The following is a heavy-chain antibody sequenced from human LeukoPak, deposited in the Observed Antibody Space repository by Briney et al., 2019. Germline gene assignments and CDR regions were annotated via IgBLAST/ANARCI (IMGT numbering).Heavy chain of an antibody. CDR1: GFTFSSYW. Sequence: GSLRLSCAASGFTFSSYWMHWVRQAPGKGLVWVSLLYSGGSTYYADSAKGRFTISRDISRNTLYLQMNSLRAEDTAVYYCATSYCSGGSCYPQYFQHWGQGTLVTVSS. V-gene: IGHV3-66*02. CDR2: LYSGGST. CDR3: ATSYCSGGSCYPQYFQH. D-gene: IGHD2-15*01. J-gene: IGHJ1*01.